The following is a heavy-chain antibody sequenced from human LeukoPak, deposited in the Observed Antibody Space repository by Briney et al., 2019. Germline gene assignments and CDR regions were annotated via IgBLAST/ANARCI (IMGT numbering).Heavy chain of an antibody. CDR3: AKGIAVAGTLLTPPDC. CDR1: GFTFSSYG. CDR2: ISYDGSNK. J-gene: IGHJ4*02. V-gene: IGHV3-30*18. Sequence: GGSLRLPCAASGFTFSSYGMHWVRQAPGKGLEWVAVISYDGSNKYYADSVKGRFTISRDNSKNTLYLQMNSLRAEDTAVYYCAKGIAVAGTLLTPPDCWGQGTLVTVSS. D-gene: IGHD6-19*01.